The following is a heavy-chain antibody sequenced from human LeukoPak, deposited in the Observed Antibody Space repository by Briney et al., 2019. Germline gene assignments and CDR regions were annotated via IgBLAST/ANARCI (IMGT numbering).Heavy chain of an antibody. V-gene: IGHV1-18*01. CDR3: ARTYCSGGSCYSWFFDL. CDR2: ISPYNGNT. D-gene: IGHD2-15*01. Sequence: SVKVSCKASGYTFISYGLSWVRQAPGQGFEWMGWISPYNGNTKYAQKVQGRVTMTTDKSTSTAYLELRSLRSDDTAVYYCARTYCSGGSCYSWFFDLWGRGTLVTVSS. J-gene: IGHJ2*01. CDR1: GYTFISYG.